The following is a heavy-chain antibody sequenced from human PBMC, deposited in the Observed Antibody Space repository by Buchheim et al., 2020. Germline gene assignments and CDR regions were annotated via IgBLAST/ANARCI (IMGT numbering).Heavy chain of an antibody. CDR2: ISYDGSNK. V-gene: IGHV3-30*18. CDR1: GFTFSSYA. Sequence: VQLLESGGGLVQPGGSLRLSCAASGFTFSSYAMSWVRQAPGKGLEWVAVISYDGSNKYYADSVKGRFTISRDNSKNTLYLQMNSLRAEDTAVYYCAKEFVGSGSYSPDYWGQGTL. CDR3: AKEFVGSGSYSPDY. J-gene: IGHJ4*02. D-gene: IGHD3-10*01.